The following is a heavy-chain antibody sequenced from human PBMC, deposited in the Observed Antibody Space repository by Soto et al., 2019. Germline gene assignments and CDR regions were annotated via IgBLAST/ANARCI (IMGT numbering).Heavy chain of an antibody. CDR1: GGSISSSNW. CDR3: ARVYMVRGTIIRYFDH. CDR2: IYHSGST. V-gene: IGHV4-4*02. J-gene: IGHJ4*02. Sequence: QVQLQESGPGLVKPSGTLSLTCAVSGGSISSSNWWSWVRQPPGKGLEWIGKIYHSGSTNYNPSLKRRVTISVDKSKNQFSLKLSSVTAADTAVYYCARVYMVRGTIIRYFDHWGQGTLVTVSS. D-gene: IGHD3-10*01.